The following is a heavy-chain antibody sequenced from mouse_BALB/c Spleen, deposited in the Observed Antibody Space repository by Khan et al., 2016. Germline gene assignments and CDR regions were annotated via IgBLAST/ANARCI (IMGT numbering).Heavy chain of an antibody. CDR3: ARSDYGSPYYFDY. CDR2: ISYSGST. V-gene: IGHV3-2*02. J-gene: IGHJ2*01. Sequence: EVQLQESGPGLVKPSQSLSLTCTVTGYSITSDYAWNWIRQFPGNKLEWMGYISYSGSTSYNPSLKSRISITRDTSKNQFFLQLNSVTTEDTATYYCARSDYGSPYYFDYWGQGTTLTVSS. CDR1: GYSITSDYA. D-gene: IGHD1-1*01.